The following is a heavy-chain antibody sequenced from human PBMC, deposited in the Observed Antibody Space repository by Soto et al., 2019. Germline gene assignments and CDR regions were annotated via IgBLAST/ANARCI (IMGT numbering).Heavy chain of an antibody. CDR2: ISYDGSSQ. J-gene: IGHJ3*02. CDR1: GFTFSTYP. Sequence: GGSLRLSCAASGFTFSTYPMHWVRQAPGRGLEWVAAISYDGSSQHYPDSVKGRFTISRDNSKNMLYLQMNSLRAGDTAVYYCAREGYSSGWGGVFDIWGQGTMVTVS. CDR3: AREGYSSGWGGVFDI. D-gene: IGHD6-19*01. V-gene: IGHV3-30-3*01.